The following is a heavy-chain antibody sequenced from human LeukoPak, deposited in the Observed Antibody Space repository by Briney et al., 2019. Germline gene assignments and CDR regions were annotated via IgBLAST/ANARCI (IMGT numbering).Heavy chain of an antibody. D-gene: IGHD3-10*01. V-gene: IGHV1-2*02. Sequence: ASVKVSCKASGYTFTSYAISWVRQAPGQGLEWMGWINPNSGGTNYAQKFQGRVTMTRDTSISTAYMELSRLRSDDTAVYYCARGLLRGVIIIPFDYWGQGTLVTVSS. CDR3: ARGLLRGVIIIPFDY. CDR1: GYTFTSYA. CDR2: INPNSGGT. J-gene: IGHJ4*02.